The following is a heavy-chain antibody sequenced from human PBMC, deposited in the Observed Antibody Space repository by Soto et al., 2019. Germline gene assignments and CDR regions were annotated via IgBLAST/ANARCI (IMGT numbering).Heavy chain of an antibody. D-gene: IGHD2-21*01. CDR1: GFSFSTYT. Sequence: HPGGSLRLSCAASGFSFSTYTMSWVRQAPGKGLEGVSCISSSGGNTYYSDSVKGRFTISRDNHKDTLFLQMNRPGDEDTALYFCAKDLRTGVESTYCGYWGQGNWGTVSS. CDR2: ISSSGGNT. CDR3: AKDLRTGVESTYCGY. J-gene: IGHJ4*02. V-gene: IGHV3-23*01.